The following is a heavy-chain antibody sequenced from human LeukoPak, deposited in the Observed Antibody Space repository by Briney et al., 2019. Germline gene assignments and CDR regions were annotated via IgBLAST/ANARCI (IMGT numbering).Heavy chain of an antibody. J-gene: IGHJ4*02. CDR1: GYIFSDYA. Sequence: GASVKVSCKASGYIFSDYAIQWVRQAPGQGLEWMGWINAGNGKTKYSQKFQGRVTITRDTSASTAYMELSGPRSEDTAVYYCARARWTSTVTTYYLDYWGQGTLVTVSS. CDR3: ARARWTSTVTTYYLDY. V-gene: IGHV1-3*01. D-gene: IGHD4-17*01. CDR2: INAGNGKT.